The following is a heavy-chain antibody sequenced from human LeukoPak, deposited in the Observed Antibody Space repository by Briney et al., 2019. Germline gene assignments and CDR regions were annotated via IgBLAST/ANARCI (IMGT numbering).Heavy chain of an antibody. CDR2: IYYSGSA. D-gene: IGHD2/OR15-2a*01. Sequence: SETLSLTCTVSGGSISSSSYYWGWIRQPPGKGLEWIGSIYYSGSAYYNPSLKSRVTISVDTSKNQFSLKLSSVTAADTAVYYCARFRNSDGYFDYWGQGTLVTVSS. J-gene: IGHJ4*02. CDR3: ARFRNSDGYFDY. V-gene: IGHV4-39*07. CDR1: GGSISSSSYY.